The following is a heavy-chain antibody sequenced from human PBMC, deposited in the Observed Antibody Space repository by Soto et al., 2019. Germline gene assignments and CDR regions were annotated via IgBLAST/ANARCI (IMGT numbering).Heavy chain of an antibody. Sequence: QLQLQESGPGLVKPSETLSLTCTVSGGSISSSSYYWGWIRQPPGKGLEWIGSIYYSGSTYYNPSLKSRVTISVDTSKNQFSLKLSSVTAADTAVYYCARGQWLVHIDYWGQGTLVTVSS. V-gene: IGHV4-39*01. CDR1: GGSISSSSYY. CDR3: ARGQWLVHIDY. CDR2: IYYSGST. D-gene: IGHD6-19*01. J-gene: IGHJ4*02.